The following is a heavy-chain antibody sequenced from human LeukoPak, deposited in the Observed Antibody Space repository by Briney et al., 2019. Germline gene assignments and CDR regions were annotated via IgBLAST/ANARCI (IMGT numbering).Heavy chain of an antibody. J-gene: IGHJ5*02. V-gene: IGHV1-2*02. CDR2: INPNSGGT. Sequence: ASVKVSCKASGYTFTDYYMHWVRQAPGQGLEWMGWINPNSGGTNFVQKLQGRVTMTTDTSISTAYMELSRLRSDDTAVYYCARGTNWYDAWGQGTLVTVSS. CDR3: ARGTNWYDA. CDR1: GYTFTDYY.